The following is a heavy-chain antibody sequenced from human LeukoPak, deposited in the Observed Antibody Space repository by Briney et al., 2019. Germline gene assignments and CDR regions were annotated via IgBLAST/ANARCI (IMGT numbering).Heavy chain of an antibody. V-gene: IGHV1-58*01. D-gene: IGHD2-2*01. J-gene: IGHJ4*02. CDR3: AAAKYCSSTSCYALDY. CDR1: RFTFTSSA. CDR2: IFVGSGNT. Sequence: ASLKVSCKAPRFTFTSSAVQWVRQARGQRLERIGWIFVGSGNTNSAQKFQERVTITRDMSTSTAYMELSSLRSEDTAVYYCAAAKYCSSTSCYALDYWGQGTLVTVSS.